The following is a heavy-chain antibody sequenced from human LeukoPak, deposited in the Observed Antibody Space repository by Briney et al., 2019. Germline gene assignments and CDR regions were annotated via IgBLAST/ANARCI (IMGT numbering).Heavy chain of an antibody. Sequence: PGGSLRLSCAASGFTFSSYAMHWVRQAPGKGLEWVAVISYDGSNKYYADSVKGRFTISRDNSKNTLFLQMNSLRTEDTAVYHCAKDRGIALAGADFDYWGQGTLVTVSS. CDR2: ISYDGSNK. CDR1: GFTFSSYA. J-gene: IGHJ4*02. V-gene: IGHV3-30*04. D-gene: IGHD6-19*01. CDR3: AKDRGIALAGADFDY.